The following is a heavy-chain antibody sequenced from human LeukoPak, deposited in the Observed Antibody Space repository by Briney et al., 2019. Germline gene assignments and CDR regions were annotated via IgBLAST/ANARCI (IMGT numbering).Heavy chain of an antibody. J-gene: IGHJ3*02. CDR3: ARDRGAERAFDI. D-gene: IGHD6-19*01. CDR1: GGTFSSYA. CDR2: IIPIFGTA. Sequence: SVKVSCKASGGTFSSYAISWVRQAPGQGLEWMGGIIPIFGTANYAQKFQGRVTITADESTSTAYMELSSLRSEDTAVYYCARDRGAERAFDIWGQGTMVTVSS. V-gene: IGHV1-69*13.